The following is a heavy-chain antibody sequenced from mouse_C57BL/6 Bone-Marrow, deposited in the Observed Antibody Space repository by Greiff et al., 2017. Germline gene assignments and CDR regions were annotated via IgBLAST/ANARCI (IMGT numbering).Heavy chain of an antibody. CDR2: ISSGGSYT. CDR1: GFTFSSYG. D-gene: IGHD2-10*01. Sequence: EVMLVESGGDLVKPGGSLKLSCAASGFTFSSYGMSWVRQTPDKRLEWVATISSGGSYTYYPDSVKGRFTISRDNAKNTLYLQMSSLKSEDTAMYYCARQPTTDYAMDYWGQGTSVTVSS. CDR3: ARQPTTDYAMDY. V-gene: IGHV5-6*01. J-gene: IGHJ4*01.